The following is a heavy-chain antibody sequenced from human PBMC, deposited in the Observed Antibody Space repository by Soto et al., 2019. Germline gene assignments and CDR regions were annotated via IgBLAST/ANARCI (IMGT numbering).Heavy chain of an antibody. V-gene: IGHV1-69*01. CDR2: IIPLFNTS. CDR3: ARAIRCSGDYDPYGMDV. Sequence: QVQLVQSGAEVRKPGSSVNVSCKAFGGIFSTFIITWVRQAPGQGLEWMGGIIPLFNTSKYAQQFQGRVTMTADESTSTGYMELKSLTSEDTAVYYCARAIRCSGDYDPYGMDVWGQGTTVTVSS. CDR1: GGIFSTFI. J-gene: IGHJ6*02. D-gene: IGHD3-16*01.